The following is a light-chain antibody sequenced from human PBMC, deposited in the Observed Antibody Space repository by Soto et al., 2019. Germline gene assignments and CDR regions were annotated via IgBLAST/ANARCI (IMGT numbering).Light chain of an antibody. CDR1: QSVLYSSNNKNY. CDR3: QQCYSAHWS. V-gene: IGKV4-1*01. J-gene: IGKJ1*01. Sequence: DIVMTQSPDSLAVSLGERATINCKSSQSVLYSSNNKNYLAWYQQKPGQPPKLLIYWASTRESGVPDRFSGSGSGTDFTLTISSLQAEDVPVYYCQQCYSAHWSFGQGNKVDIK. CDR2: WAS.